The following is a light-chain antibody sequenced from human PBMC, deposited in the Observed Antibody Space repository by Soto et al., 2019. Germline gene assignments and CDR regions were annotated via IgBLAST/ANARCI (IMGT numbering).Light chain of an antibody. V-gene: IGKV3-20*01. CDR2: GAS. Sequence: EIVLTQSPATLCLSPGERATLSCRASQSVSRNLAWYQQKPGQAPRLLIYGASSRATGIPARFSGSGSGTDFTLASSILEQEDVAVYYCQQYGSSPTITFGQGTRLENK. CDR1: QSVSRN. J-gene: IGKJ5*01. CDR3: QQYGSSPTIT.